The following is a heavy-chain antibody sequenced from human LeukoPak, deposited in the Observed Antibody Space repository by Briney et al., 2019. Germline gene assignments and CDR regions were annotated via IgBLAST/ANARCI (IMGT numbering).Heavy chain of an antibody. CDR3: ARQGVLRYFARSNWFDP. CDR1: GYTFTSYD. V-gene: IGHV1-8*01. Sequence: ASVKVSCKASGYTFTSYDINWVRQATGQGLKWMGWMNPNSGNTGYAQKFQGRVTMTRNTSISTAYMELSSLRSEDTAVYYCARQGVLRYFARSNWFDPWGQGTLVTVSS. J-gene: IGHJ5*02. D-gene: IGHD3-9*01. CDR2: MNPNSGNT.